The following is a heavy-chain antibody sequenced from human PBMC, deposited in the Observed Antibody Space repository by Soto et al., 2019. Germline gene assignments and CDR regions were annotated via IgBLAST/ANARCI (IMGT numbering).Heavy chain of an antibody. CDR1: GFTFSSYL. CDR3: ARDNNWSYDS. V-gene: IGHV3-74*03. J-gene: IGHJ4*02. Sequence: GGSLRLSCAASGFTFSSYLMHWVRQAPGEGLVWVSYIKPDGSRTKDADSVKGRFTISRDNARNTLYLRMNSLRAEDTAVYYCARDNNWSYDSWGRGTMITVSS. CDR2: IKPDGSRT. D-gene: IGHD1-1*01.